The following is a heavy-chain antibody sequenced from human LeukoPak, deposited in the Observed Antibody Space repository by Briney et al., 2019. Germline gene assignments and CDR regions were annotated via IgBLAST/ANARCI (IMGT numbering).Heavy chain of an antibody. V-gene: IGHV3-20*01. Sequence: GGSLRLPCAASGFTFDDYGMSWVRQAPGKGLEWVSGINWNGGSTGYADSVKGRFTISRDNAKNSLYLQMNSLRAEDTALYHCARVLGGGAFDIWGQGTMVTVSS. CDR3: ARVLGGGAFDI. J-gene: IGHJ3*02. D-gene: IGHD3-16*01. CDR1: GFTFDDYG. CDR2: INWNGGST.